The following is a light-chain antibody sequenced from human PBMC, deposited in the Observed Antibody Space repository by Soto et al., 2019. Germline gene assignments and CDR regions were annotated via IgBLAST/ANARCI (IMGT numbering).Light chain of an antibody. Sequence: EIVLTQSPGTLSLSPGETATLSCRASQSVSSNNLAWYHQKPGQTPRLLIYGASSRATGIPDRFSGSGSGTDFTLTISRLEPEDFAVYYCQQYDNSITFGQWTRLEI. CDR2: GAS. J-gene: IGKJ5*01. CDR1: QSVSSNN. V-gene: IGKV3-20*01. CDR3: QQYDNSIT.